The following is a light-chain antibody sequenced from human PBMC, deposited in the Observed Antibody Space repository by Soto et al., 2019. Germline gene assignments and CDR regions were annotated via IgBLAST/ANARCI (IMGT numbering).Light chain of an antibody. J-gene: IGKJ4*01. CDR3: QQYNSYSLT. CDR1: QSISSW. CDR2: DAS. V-gene: IGKV1-5*01. Sequence: DIQMTQSPSTLSASVGDRVTITCRASQSISSWLAWYQQKPGKAPKVLIYDASSLESGVPSRFSGSGSGTEFTLTISSLQPDDFATYFCQQYNSYSLTFGGGTKVEIK.